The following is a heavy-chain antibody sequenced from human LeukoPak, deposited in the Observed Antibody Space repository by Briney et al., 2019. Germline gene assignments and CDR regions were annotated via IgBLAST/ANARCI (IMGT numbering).Heavy chain of an antibody. CDR1: GFTFSDYY. V-gene: IGHV3-11*01. J-gene: IGHJ4*02. Sequence: GVSLRLSCAASGFTFSDYYMSWIRQAPGKGLEWVSYISSSGSTIYYADSVKGRFTISRDNAKNSLYLQMNSLRAEDTAVYYCAKVSGIAAAGTLGYWGQGTLVTVSS. CDR2: ISSSGSTI. D-gene: IGHD6-13*01. CDR3: AKVSGIAAAGTLGY.